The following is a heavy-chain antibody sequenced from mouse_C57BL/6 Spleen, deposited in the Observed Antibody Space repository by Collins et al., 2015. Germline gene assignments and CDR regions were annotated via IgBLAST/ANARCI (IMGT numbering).Heavy chain of an antibody. J-gene: IGHJ2*01. D-gene: IGHD1-1*01. V-gene: IGHV1-69*01. CDR3: ARGHYFGSKPFDY. CDR2: IDPSDTYT. Sequence: QGLEWIGEIDPSDTYTNYNQKFKGKSTLTVDKSSSTAYMQLSSLTSEDSAVYYCARGHYFGSKPFDYWGQGTTLTVSS.